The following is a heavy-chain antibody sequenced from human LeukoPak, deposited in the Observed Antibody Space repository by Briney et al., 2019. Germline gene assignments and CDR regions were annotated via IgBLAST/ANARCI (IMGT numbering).Heavy chain of an antibody. CDR1: GYTFTGYY. V-gene: IGHV1-2*02. D-gene: IGHD3-9*01. CDR2: INPNSGGT. Sequence: ASVKASCKASGYTFTGYYMHWVRQAPGQGLEWMGWINPNSGGTNYAQKFQGRVTMTRDTSISTAYMELSRLRSDDTAVYYCARGVRLVILENWFDPWGQGTLVTVSS. CDR3: ARGVRLVILENWFDP. J-gene: IGHJ5*02.